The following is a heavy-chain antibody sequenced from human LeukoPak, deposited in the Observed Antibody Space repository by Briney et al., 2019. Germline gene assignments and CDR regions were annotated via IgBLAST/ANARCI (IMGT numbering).Heavy chain of an antibody. CDR1: GGSISSYY. Sequence: SETLSLTCAVSGGSISSYYWTWIRQPPGKGLEWIGYLYYSGSTYYNPSLKSRVTISVDTSKNHFSLKLTSVTAADTAVYYCARGKPYPKHEIFGYWGQGTLVTVSS. CDR3: ARGKPYPKHEIFGY. D-gene: IGHD1-14*01. J-gene: IGHJ4*02. CDR2: LYYSGST. V-gene: IGHV4-59*01.